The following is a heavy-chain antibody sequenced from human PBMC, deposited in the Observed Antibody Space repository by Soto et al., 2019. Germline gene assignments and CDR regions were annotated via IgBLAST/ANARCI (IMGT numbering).Heavy chain of an antibody. D-gene: IGHD3-22*01. CDR2: INAGNGNT. V-gene: IGHV1-3*05. J-gene: IGHJ4*02. CDR3: ARGSGYCYWDDY. Sequence: QVQLVQSGAEEKKPGASVKVSCKASGYTFTSYAMHWVRQAPGQRLEWMGWINAGNGNTKYSQKFQGRVTITRDTSASTDYMELRSLRSEGTAVYYCARGSGYCYWDDYWGQGTLVTVSS. CDR1: GYTFTSYA.